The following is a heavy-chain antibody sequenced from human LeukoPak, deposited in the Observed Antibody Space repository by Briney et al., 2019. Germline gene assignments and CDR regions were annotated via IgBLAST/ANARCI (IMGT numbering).Heavy chain of an antibody. CDR2: IYHSGST. J-gene: IGHJ4*02. V-gene: IGHV4-38-2*02. D-gene: IGHD7-27*01. CDR1: GYSISSGYY. CDR3: ARVPTGD. Sequence: SETLSLTCTVSGYSISSGYYWGWIRQPPGKGLEWIGSIYHSGSTYYNPSLKSRVTISVDTSKNQFSLNLSSVTAADTAVYYCARVPTGDWGQGTLVTVSS.